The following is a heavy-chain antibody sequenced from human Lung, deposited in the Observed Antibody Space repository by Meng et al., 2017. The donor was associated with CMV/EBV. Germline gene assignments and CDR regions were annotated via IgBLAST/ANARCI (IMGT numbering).Heavy chain of an antibody. CDR3: AKTGSGSYVDS. CDR1: GFTFSGYA. Sequence: GESLKISCAASGFTFSGYAMHWVRQAPGKGLEWASFLRYDGSNKHYADSVKGRFTISRDNSENTLYLQMNSLRPEDTAVYYCAKTGSGSYVDSWGQGTLVTVSS. V-gene: IGHV3-30*02. D-gene: IGHD1-26*01. CDR2: LRYDGSNK. J-gene: IGHJ4*02.